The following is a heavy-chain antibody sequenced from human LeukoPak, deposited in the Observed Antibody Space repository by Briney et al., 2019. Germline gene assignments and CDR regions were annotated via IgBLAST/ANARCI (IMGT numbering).Heavy chain of an antibody. D-gene: IGHD2-8*01. CDR3: AKAYSGVLGAFDI. CDR2: ISGSGGNT. V-gene: IGHV3-23*01. CDR1: GFTFSNYA. J-gene: IGHJ3*02. Sequence: GGSLRLSCAASGFTFSNYAMSWVRQAPGKGLEWVSGISGSGGNTYYADSVKGRFTISRDNSKDTLYLQMNSLRAEDTAVYYCAKAYSGVLGAFDIWGQGTMVTVSS.